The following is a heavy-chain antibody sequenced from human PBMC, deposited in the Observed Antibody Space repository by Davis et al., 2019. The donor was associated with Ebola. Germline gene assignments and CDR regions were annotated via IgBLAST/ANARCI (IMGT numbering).Heavy chain of an antibody. CDR2: IIPFVDTK. CDR1: GGTFTNYA. D-gene: IGHD5-24*01. CDR3: ARWGKRWLQFGLHY. V-gene: IGHV1-69*04. Sequence: SVKVSCKTSGGTFTNYAVNWVRQAPGQGLEWMGRIIPFVDTKDYAQKFQGRVTLTADKATNTAYMELSGLRFDDTAVYYCARWGKRWLQFGLHYWGQGTLVTVSS. J-gene: IGHJ4*02.